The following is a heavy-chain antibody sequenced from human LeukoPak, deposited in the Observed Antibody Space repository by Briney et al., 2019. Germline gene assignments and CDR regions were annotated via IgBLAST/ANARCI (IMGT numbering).Heavy chain of an antibody. V-gene: IGHV1-18*01. J-gene: IGHJ6*02. CDR1: GYTFTSYG. CDR3: AGEEKWEYYYYGMDV. CDR2: ISAYNGNT. D-gene: IGHD1-26*01. Sequence: GASVKVSCKASGYTFTSYGISWVRQAPGQGLEWMGWISAYNGNTNYAQKLQGRVTMTTDTSTSTAYMELRSLRSDDTAVYYCAGEEKWEYYYYGMDVWGQGTTVTVSS.